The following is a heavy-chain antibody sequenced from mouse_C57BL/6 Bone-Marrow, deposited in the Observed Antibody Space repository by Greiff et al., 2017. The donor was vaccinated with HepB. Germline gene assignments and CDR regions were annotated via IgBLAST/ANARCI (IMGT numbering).Heavy chain of an antibody. CDR2: INPSSGYT. CDR1: GYTFTSYT. D-gene: IGHD2-1*01. V-gene: IGHV1-4*01. CDR3: ARGEESGEFYSLDY. Sequence: QVQLKQSGAELARPGASVKMSCKASGYTFTSYTMHWVKQRPGQGLEWIGYINPSSGYTNYNQKFKDKATLTADKSSSTAYMQLSSLTSEDSAVYYCARGEESGEFYSLDYWGQGTTLTVSS. J-gene: IGHJ2*01.